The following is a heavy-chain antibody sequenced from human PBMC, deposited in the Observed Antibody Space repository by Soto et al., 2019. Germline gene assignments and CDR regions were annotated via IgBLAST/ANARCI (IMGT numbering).Heavy chain of an antibody. D-gene: IGHD3-10*01. J-gene: IGHJ6*02. V-gene: IGHV4-59*08. Sequence: QVQLQESGPGLVKPSETLSLTCSVSGGSITSHYCSWFRQPPGKGLEWIGYIHHSGSTSYNPSLKSRFTMSVDTSKNHFSLKVNSVTAADTALYYCARQGFGQLHGLVDVWGPGTTVTVSS. CDR1: GGSITSHY. CDR2: IHHSGST. CDR3: ARQGFGQLHGLVDV.